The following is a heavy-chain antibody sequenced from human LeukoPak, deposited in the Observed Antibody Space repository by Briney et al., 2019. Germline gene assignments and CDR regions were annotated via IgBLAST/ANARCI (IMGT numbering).Heavy chain of an antibody. D-gene: IGHD3-16*02. V-gene: IGHV3-53*01. CDR1: EFTVSSNY. CDR2: IYSGGST. Sequence: GGSLRLSCAASEFTVSSNYMIWVRQAPGKGLEWVSVIYSGGSTYYADSVKGRFTISRDNSKNTVYLQMNSLRAEDTAVYYCASPAVWGELSLRYWGQGTLVTVPS. CDR3: ASPAVWGELSLRY. J-gene: IGHJ4*02.